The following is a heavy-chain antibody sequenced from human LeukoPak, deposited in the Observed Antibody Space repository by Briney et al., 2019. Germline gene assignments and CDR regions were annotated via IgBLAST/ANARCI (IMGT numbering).Heavy chain of an antibody. Sequence: GGSLRLSCAASGFSFSAYWMMWVRQAPGAGLEWVANINPAGSETYYVDPVKGRFSISRDNAKNLVYLQVNSLRAEDTAVYHCARFGYVAAVDVWGQGTPVTVSS. J-gene: IGHJ4*02. D-gene: IGHD2-15*01. CDR1: GFSFSAYW. CDR3: ARFGYVAAVDV. V-gene: IGHV3-7*01. CDR2: INPAGSET.